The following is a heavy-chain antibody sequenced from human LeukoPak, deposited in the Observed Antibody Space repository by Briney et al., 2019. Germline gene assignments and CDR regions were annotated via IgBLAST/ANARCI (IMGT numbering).Heavy chain of an antibody. CDR1: GYSVSSGYY. CDR3: ARESYSSGSPFDY. V-gene: IGHV4-38-2*02. J-gene: IGHJ4*02. CDR2: MYHSGDT. Sequence: SETLSLTCTVSGYSVSSGYYWGWIRQPPGKGLEWIGSMYHSGDTYYNPSLKSRVTISVDTSKNQLSLKLSSVTAADTAVYYCARESYSSGSPFDYWGQGTLVTVSS. D-gene: IGHD6-25*01.